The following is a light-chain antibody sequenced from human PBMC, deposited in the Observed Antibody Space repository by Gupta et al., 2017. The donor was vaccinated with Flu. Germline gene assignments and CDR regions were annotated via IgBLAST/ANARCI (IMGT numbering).Light chain of an antibody. Sequence: SLLSSPVENSVPFSCPTKKGISSYLAWYQQKPGQAPRLLIYGASTRDSGVPARFSGSGSGTEFTLTISRLQPEDFAMYYCQQHNSSPLTFGGGTKVEIK. J-gene: IGKJ4*01. CDR2: GAS. V-gene: IGKV1-9*01. CDR3: QQHNSSPLT. CDR1: KGISSY.